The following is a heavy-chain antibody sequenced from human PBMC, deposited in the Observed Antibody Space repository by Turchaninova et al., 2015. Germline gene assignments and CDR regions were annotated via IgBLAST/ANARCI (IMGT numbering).Heavy chain of an antibody. D-gene: IGHD2-21*02. CDR2: ISHSGST. V-gene: IGHV4-34*01. CDR3: ARVGNCGGDCYASDI. CDR1: GTSFSGYS. J-gene: IGHJ3*02. Sequence: QVHPQQWGAGLLKPSETLSLTCAVHGTSFSGYSWSWIRQPPGKGREWIGDISHSGSTKYRPYLKSRVTILKDTSKNQVSLKLSSVTAADTAVYYCARVGNCGGDCYASDIWGQGTMVTVSS.